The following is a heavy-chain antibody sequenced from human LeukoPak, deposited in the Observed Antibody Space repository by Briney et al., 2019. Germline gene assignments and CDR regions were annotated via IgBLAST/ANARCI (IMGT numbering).Heavy chain of an antibody. V-gene: IGHV3-33*03. D-gene: IGHD6-13*01. CDR3: ATYSRNNGREFHY. CDR1: GFTFSSYG. Sequence: GRSLRLSCAASGFTFSSYGMHWVRQAPGKGLEWVAVIWYDGSNKYYADSVKGRFTISRDNGKNSAYLQMNSLRVEDTAVYYCATYSRNNGREFHYWGQGTLVSVSP. J-gene: IGHJ1*01. CDR2: IWYDGSNK.